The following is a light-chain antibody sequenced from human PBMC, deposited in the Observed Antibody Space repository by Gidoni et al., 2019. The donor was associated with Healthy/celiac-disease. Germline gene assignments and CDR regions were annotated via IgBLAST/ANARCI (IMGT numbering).Light chain of an antibody. V-gene: IGKV1-5*01. CDR2: DAS. CDR3: QQDNSYPYT. J-gene: IGKJ2*01. Sequence: IHIPQSPSTLSASVGDRVTITCRASQSISSWLAWYQQKPGKAPKLLIYDASSFESGVPSRFSGSGSGTEFTLTISSLQPDDFATYYCQQDNSYPYTFGQXTKLEIK. CDR1: QSISSW.